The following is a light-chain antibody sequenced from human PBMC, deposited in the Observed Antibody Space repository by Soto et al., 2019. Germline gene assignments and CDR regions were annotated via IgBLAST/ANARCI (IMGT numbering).Light chain of an antibody. J-gene: IGLJ2*01. CDR2: GNS. CDR1: SSNIGAGYD. V-gene: IGLV1-40*01. Sequence: QSVLTQPPSVSGAAGQRVTISCTGSSSNIGAGYDVHWYQQLPGTAPKLLIYGNSNRPSGVPDRFFGSKSGTSASLAITGLQSEDEADYYCQSYDSSLSGVVFGGGTKLTVL. CDR3: QSYDSSLSGVV.